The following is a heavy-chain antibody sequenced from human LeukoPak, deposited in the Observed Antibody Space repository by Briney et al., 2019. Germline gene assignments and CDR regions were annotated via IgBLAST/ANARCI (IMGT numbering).Heavy chain of an antibody. V-gene: IGHV1-2*02. CDR3: ARDWEGLGEYWYFDL. J-gene: IGHJ2*01. CDR1: GYTFTGYY. Sequence: ASVKVSCKASGYTFTGYYIHWVRQAPGQGLEWMGWINPNSGGTNYAQKLQGRVTMTRDTSISTAYMELSRLRSDDTAVYYCARDWEGLGEYWYFDLWGRGTLVTVSS. CDR2: INPNSGGT. D-gene: IGHD1-26*01.